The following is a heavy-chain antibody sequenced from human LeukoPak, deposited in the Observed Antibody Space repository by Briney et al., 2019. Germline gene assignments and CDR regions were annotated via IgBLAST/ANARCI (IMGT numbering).Heavy chain of an antibody. CDR2: IYYTGST. J-gene: IGHJ2*01. D-gene: IGHD3-10*01. CDR1: GGSISSGDYY. CDR3: ATVNSGSHWYFDL. V-gene: IGHV4-61*08. Sequence: KPSETLSLTCTVSGGSISSGDYYWSWIRQPPGKGLEWIGYIYYTGSTNYNPSLKSRVTISVDTSKNQFSLKLTSVTAADTAVYYCATVNSGSHWYFDLWGRGTLVTVSS.